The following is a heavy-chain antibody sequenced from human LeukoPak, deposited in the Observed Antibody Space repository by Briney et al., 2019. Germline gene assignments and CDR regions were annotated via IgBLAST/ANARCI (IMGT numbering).Heavy chain of an antibody. D-gene: IGHD2-15*01. Sequence: SQTLSLTCTVYGGSISSGSYYWSWIRQPPGKGLEWIGYIHYSGSPNYNPSLKSRVSISVDTSKNQFSLKLNSVTAADTAVYYCARTTEGYCRGRSCYSYYYYMDVWGKGTTVTVSS. V-gene: IGHV4-61*01. CDR3: ARTTEGYCRGRSCYSYYYYMDV. CDR2: IHYSGSP. J-gene: IGHJ6*03. CDR1: GGSISSGSYY.